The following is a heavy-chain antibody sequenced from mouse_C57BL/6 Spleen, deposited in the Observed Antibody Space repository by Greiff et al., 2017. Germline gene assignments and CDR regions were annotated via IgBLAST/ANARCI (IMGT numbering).Heavy chain of an antibody. V-gene: IGHV1-55*01. CDR2: IYPGSGST. CDR3: AYGSSRYIDV. CDR1: GYTFTSYW. D-gene: IGHD1-1*01. Sequence: QVQLQQPGAELVKPGASVKMSCKASGYTFTSYWITWVKQRPGQGLEWIGEIYPGSGSTNYNEKFKSKATLTVDTSSSTAYMQLSSLTSEDSAVYYWAYGSSRYIDVWGTGTTVTVSS. J-gene: IGHJ1*03.